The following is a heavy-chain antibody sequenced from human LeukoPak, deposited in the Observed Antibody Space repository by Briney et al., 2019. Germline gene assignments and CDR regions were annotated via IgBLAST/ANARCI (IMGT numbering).Heavy chain of an antibody. Sequence: ASVKVSCKAFGYTFTSNYMHWVRQAPGQGPEWMGVISPSGGSTTYAQKFQGRVTLTRDMSTSTDYLELSSLRSDDTAVYYCARYVDTAMVRRGYWYFDLWGRGTLVTVSS. V-gene: IGHV1-46*01. CDR2: ISPSGGST. CDR3: ARYVDTAMVRRGYWYFDL. J-gene: IGHJ2*01. D-gene: IGHD5-18*01. CDR1: GYTFTSNY.